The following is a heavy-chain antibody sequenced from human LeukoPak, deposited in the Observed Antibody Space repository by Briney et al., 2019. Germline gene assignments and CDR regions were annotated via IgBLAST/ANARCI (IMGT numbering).Heavy chain of an antibody. CDR3: AKGGAINDYEDYERFDY. D-gene: IGHD4-17*01. V-gene: IGHV3-23*01. Sequence: QPGGSLRLSCTASGFTFSDYAMTWVRQAPGKGLEWVSAISPDGSDTKYAGSVKGLSTISRDNSKKTLFLQMNSLRADDTALYYCAKGGAINDYEDYERFDYWGQGTLVTVSS. CDR2: ISPDGSDT. J-gene: IGHJ4*02. CDR1: GFTFSDYA.